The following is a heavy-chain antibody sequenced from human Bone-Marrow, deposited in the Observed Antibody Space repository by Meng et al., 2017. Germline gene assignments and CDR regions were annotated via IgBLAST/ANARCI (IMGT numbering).Heavy chain of an antibody. V-gene: IGHV3-72*01. J-gene: IGHJ6*02. D-gene: IGHD2-2*01. Sequence: GESLKISCAASGFTLSDHYMDWVRQVPGKGLEWVARTRNRPRGYTTEYAASVEGRFTISRDGSKNSLFLQMSSLKTEDTAVYYCVRGGTMSSGYFYGKDVWGQGTTVTVSS. CDR2: TRNRPRGYTT. CDR1: GFTLSDHY. CDR3: VRGGTMSSGYFYGKDV.